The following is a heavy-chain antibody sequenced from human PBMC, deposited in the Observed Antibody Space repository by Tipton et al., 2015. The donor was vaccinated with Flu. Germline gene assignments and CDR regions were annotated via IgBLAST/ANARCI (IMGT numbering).Heavy chain of an antibody. CDR1: GYTFTSYA. D-gene: IGHD4-23*01. J-gene: IGHJ4*02. Sequence: QLVQSGAEVKKPGASVKVSCEASGYTFTSYAISWVRQAPGQGLEWMGWISAYSGNANYAQKLRGRVTMTTDTSTSTAYMELRSLRSDDTAVYFCARAVVGHSSPFDFWGQGTLVTVAS. V-gene: IGHV1-18*01. CDR2: ISAYSGNA. CDR3: ARAVVGHSSPFDF.